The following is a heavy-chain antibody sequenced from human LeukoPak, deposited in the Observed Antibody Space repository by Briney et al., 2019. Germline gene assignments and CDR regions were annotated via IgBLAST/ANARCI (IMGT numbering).Heavy chain of an antibody. Sequence: GESLKISCRGFGYSFTSYWISWVRQMPGKGLEWMGRIDPSDSYTNYSPSFQGHVTISADKSISTAYLQWSSLKASDTAMYYCAVVGSQYYYYYYGMDVWGQGTTVTVSS. CDR2: IDPSDSYT. D-gene: IGHD2-15*01. CDR1: GYSFTSYW. CDR3: AVVGSQYYYYYYGMDV. J-gene: IGHJ6*02. V-gene: IGHV5-10-1*01.